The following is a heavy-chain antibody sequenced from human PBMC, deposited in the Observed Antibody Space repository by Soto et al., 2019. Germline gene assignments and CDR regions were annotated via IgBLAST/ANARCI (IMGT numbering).Heavy chain of an antibody. J-gene: IGHJ1*01. V-gene: IGHV1-69*12. CDR1: GGTFSSYA. D-gene: IGHD3-22*01. Sequence: QVQLVQSGAEVKKPGSSVKVSCKASGGTFSSYAISWVRQAPGQGLEWMGGIIPIFGTANYAQKFQGRVTITADESTSTAYMELSSLRSEDTAVYYCASSTNYYDSSGYNFQHWGQGTLVTVPS. CDR2: IIPIFGTA. CDR3: ASSTNYYDSSGYNFQH.